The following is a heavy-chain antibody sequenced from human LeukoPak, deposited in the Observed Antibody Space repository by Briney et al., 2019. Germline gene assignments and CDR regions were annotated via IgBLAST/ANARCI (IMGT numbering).Heavy chain of an antibody. CDR1: GFTFTTYW. V-gene: IGHV3-7*01. CDR2: IKQDGSEK. J-gene: IGHJ4*02. CDR3: ARGGERLVDY. Sequence: PGGSLRLSCAASGFTFTTYWMSWVRQAPGKGLEWVARIKQDGSEKYYVVSVKGRFTISRDNAQNSLYLQMNSLRAEDTAVYYCARGGERLVDYWGQGTPVTVSS.